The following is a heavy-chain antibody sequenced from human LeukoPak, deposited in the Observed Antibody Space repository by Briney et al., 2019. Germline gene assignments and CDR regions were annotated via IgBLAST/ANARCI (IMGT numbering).Heavy chain of an antibody. CDR3: ARTVGALYDAFNI. CDR1: GGSISTYY. D-gene: IGHD1-26*01. CDR2: IYYSGST. J-gene: IGHJ3*02. V-gene: IGHV4-59*08. Sequence: SETLSLTCAVSGGSISTYYWSWIRQPPGKGLEWIGYIYYSGSTNYNPSLKSRVTISVDTSKNQFSLKLSSVTAADTAVYYCARTVGALYDAFNIWGQGTMVTVSS.